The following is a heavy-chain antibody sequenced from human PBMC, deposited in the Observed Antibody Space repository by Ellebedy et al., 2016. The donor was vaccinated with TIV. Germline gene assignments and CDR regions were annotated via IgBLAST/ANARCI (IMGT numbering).Heavy chain of an antibody. V-gene: IGHV3-23*01. D-gene: IGHD4-17*01. CDR3: ANDYGDYHLFDY. J-gene: IGHJ4*02. CDR1: GFTFSSYA. Sequence: GESLKISXAASGFTFSSYAMSWVRQAPGKGLEWVSAISGSGGSTYYADSVKGRFTISRDNSKNTLYLQMNSLRAEDTAVYYCANDYGDYHLFDYWGQGTLVTVSS. CDR2: ISGSGGST.